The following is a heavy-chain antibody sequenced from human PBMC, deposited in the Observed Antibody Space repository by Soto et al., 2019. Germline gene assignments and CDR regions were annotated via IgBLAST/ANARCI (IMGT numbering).Heavy chain of an antibody. CDR2: IYYSGST. Sequence: QVQLQESGPGLVKPSQTLSLTCTVSGGSISSGDYYWSWIRQPPGKGLEWIGYIYYSGSTYYNPSLKSRVTISVDTSKNQFSLKLSSVTAADTAVYYCARGVEVGSGSYFPLDYWGQGTLVTVSS. CDR1: GGSISSGDYY. J-gene: IGHJ4*02. V-gene: IGHV4-30-4*01. CDR3: ARGVEVGSGSYFPLDY. D-gene: IGHD3-10*01.